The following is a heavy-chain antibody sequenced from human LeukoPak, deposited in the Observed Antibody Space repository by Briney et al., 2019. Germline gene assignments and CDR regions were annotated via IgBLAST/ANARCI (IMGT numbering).Heavy chain of an antibody. CDR2: ISGYNGNI. CDR3: ARDCSGGSCYDGVDY. V-gene: IGHV1-18*01. Sequence: ASVKVSCKASGYTFTRYGIGWVRQAPGQGLEWMGWISGYNGNIKYAQKLQGRITMTTDTSTSTAYMELRSLRSDDTAVYYCARDCSGGSCYDGVDYWGQGTLVTVSS. D-gene: IGHD2-15*01. J-gene: IGHJ4*02. CDR1: GYTFTRYG.